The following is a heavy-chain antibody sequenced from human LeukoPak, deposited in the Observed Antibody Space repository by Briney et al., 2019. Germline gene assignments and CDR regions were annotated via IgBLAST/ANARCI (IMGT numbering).Heavy chain of an antibody. D-gene: IGHD5-18*01. Sequence: ASVKVSCKASGYTFTSYYMHWVRQAPGQGLEWMGIINPSGGSTSYAQKLQGRVTMTTDTSTSTAYMELRSLRSDDTAVFYCARGTGWGYSYGRYFFDYWGQGTLVTVSS. J-gene: IGHJ4*02. V-gene: IGHV1-46*01. CDR1: GYTFTSYY. CDR2: INPSGGST. CDR3: ARGTGWGYSYGRYFFDY.